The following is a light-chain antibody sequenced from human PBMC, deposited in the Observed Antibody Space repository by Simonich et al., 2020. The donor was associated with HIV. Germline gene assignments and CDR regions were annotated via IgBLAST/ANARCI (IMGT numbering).Light chain of an antibody. V-gene: IGKV3-15*01. CDR2: GAS. CDR1: QIVASN. Sequence: EIVLTQSPATLSVSPGDKATLSCRASQIVASNLAWYQQKPGQAPRLLIYGASTRATGIPARFSGSGSGTDFTLTISSLQAEDVAVYYCQQYYTTPYTFGQGTKLEIK. J-gene: IGKJ2*01. CDR3: QQYYTTPYT.